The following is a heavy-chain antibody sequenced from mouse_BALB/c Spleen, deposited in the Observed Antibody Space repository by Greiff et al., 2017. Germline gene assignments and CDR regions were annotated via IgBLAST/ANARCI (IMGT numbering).Heavy chain of an antibody. CDR2: IDPANGNT. CDR1: GFNIKDTY. CDR3: ARNYDYGLDY. D-gene: IGHD2-4*01. Sequence: EVKLMESGAELVKPGASVKLSCTASGFNIKDTYMHWVKQRPEQGLEWIGRIDPANGNTKYDPKFQGKATITADTSSNTAYLQLSSLTSEDTAVYYCARNYDYGLDYWGQGTTLTVSS. J-gene: IGHJ2*01. V-gene: IGHV14-3*02.